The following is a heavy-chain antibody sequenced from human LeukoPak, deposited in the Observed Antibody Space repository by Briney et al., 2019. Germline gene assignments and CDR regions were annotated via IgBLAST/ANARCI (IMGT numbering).Heavy chain of an antibody. CDR1: GFTFSSYA. Sequence: GGSLRLSCAASGFTFSSYAMSWVRQAPGKGLEWVSAISGSGGSTYYADSVKGRFTISRDNSKNTLYLQMNSLRAEDTAVYYCAKVGYYDILTGYLDYWGQGTLVTVSS. CDR2: ISGSGGST. CDR3: AKVGYYDILTGYLDY. D-gene: IGHD3-9*01. J-gene: IGHJ4*02. V-gene: IGHV3-23*01.